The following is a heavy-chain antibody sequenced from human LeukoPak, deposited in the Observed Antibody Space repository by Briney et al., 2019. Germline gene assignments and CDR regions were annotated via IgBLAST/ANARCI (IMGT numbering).Heavy chain of an antibody. D-gene: IGHD3-3*01. J-gene: IGHJ4*02. CDR1: GGSISSSSYY. CDR3: ASREGVEWFKFDY. Sequence: SETLSLTCTVSGGSISSSSYYWGWIRQPPGKGLEWIGTIYYSGSTFYNPSLKSRVTISVDTSKNQFSLKLSSVTAADTAVYYCASREGVEWFKFDYWGQGTLVTVSS. V-gene: IGHV4-39*01. CDR2: IYYSGST.